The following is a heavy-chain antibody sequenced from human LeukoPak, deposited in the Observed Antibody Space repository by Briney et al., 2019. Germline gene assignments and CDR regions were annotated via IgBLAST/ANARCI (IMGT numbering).Heavy chain of an antibody. CDR3: ARVSGATITTYYGMDV. J-gene: IGHJ6*02. CDR2: IHNSGST. CDR1: GGSFSRYY. Sequence: SEALSLTCTVSGGSFSRYYWSWIRQPPGKGLEWIGTIHNSGSTNYNPSLKSRVTISIDTSKNQFSLRPSSVTAVDTAVYYCARVSGATITTYYGMDVWGQGTTVTVS. D-gene: IGHD5-12*01. V-gene: IGHV4-59*01.